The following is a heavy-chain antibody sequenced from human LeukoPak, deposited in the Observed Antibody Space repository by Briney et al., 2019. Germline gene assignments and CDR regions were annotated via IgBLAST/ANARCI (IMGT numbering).Heavy chain of an antibody. V-gene: IGHV3-30*02. Sequence: PGGSLRLSCAASGFTFSSYGMHWVRQAPGKGLEWVAFIRYDGSNKYYADSAKGRFTISRDNSKNTLYLQMNSLRAEDTAVYYCAKDTTVTTFGYFDYWGQGTLVTVSS. CDR2: IRYDGSNK. J-gene: IGHJ4*02. CDR3: AKDTTVTTFGYFDY. D-gene: IGHD4-17*01. CDR1: GFTFSSYG.